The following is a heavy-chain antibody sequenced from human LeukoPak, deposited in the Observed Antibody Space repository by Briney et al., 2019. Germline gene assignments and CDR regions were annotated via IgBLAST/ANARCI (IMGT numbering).Heavy chain of an antibody. J-gene: IGHJ3*02. CDR2: INPSGGST. D-gene: IGHD3-22*01. CDR3: ARGYYYDSSGHWDAFDI. CDR1: GYTFTSYY. V-gene: IGHV1-46*01. Sequence: ASVKVSCKASGYTFTSYYIHWVRQAPGQGLEWMGLINPSGGSTNYAQKFQGRVTMARDTSTSTAYMELSSLRFDDTAVYYCARGYYYDSSGHWDAFDIWGQGTMVTVSS.